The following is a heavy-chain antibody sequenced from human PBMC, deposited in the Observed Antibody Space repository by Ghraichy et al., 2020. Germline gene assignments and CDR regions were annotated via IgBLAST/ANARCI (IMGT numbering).Heavy chain of an antibody. D-gene: IGHD6-19*01. Sequence: SGPTLVKPTQTLTLTCTFSGFSLSTRGMCVSWVRQPPGKALEWLARLDWDDDKYYNTPLKTRLTISKDTSKNQVVLTMTNMDPVDTATYYCARSSIAVSANDYWGQGTLVTVSS. V-gene: IGHV2-70*11. J-gene: IGHJ4*02. CDR1: GFSLSTRGMC. CDR2: LDWDDDK. CDR3: ARSSIAVSANDY.